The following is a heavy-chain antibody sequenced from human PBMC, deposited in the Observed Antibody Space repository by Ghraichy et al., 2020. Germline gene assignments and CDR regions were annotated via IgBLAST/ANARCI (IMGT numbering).Heavy chain of an antibody. D-gene: IGHD3-16*01. CDR1: GGSFSGYY. Sequence: SETLSLTCAVYGGSFSGYYWSWIRQPPGKGLEWIGEINHSGSTNYNPSLKSRVTISVDTSKNQFSLKLSSVTAADTAVYYCARGPWGWGAFDIWGQGTMVTVSS. J-gene: IGHJ3*02. CDR3: ARGPWGWGAFDI. CDR2: INHSGST. V-gene: IGHV4-34*01.